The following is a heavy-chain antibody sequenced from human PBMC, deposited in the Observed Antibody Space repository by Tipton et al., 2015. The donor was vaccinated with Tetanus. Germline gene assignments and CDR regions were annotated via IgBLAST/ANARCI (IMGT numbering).Heavy chain of an antibody. CDR1: GGSFTGYY. J-gene: IGHJ3*02. CDR3: ARSGGRRYAFDI. D-gene: IGHD3-16*01. CDR2: INPSGST. V-gene: IGHV4-34*01. Sequence: GLVKPSETLSLTCGVYGGSFTGYYWSWIRQSLGKGLEYIGEINPSGSTNYNPSLKSRVSISIDTSKNEFSLKVSSVTAADTAVYYCARSGGRRYAFDIWGQGTMVTVSS.